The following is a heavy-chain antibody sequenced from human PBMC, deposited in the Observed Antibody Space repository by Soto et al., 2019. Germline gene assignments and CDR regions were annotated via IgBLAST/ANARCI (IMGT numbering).Heavy chain of an antibody. CDR3: ARGPTTGTSLDAFDI. Sequence: SLKVSCKASGDAFSIYAISWVRQAPGQGLEWMGGIIPIFGAANYAQKFQGRVTITADKSTSTAYMELSSLRSEDTAVYYCARGPTTGTSLDAFDIWGQGTMVTVSS. V-gene: IGHV1-69*06. D-gene: IGHD1-1*01. CDR1: GDAFSIYA. CDR2: IIPIFGAA. J-gene: IGHJ3*02.